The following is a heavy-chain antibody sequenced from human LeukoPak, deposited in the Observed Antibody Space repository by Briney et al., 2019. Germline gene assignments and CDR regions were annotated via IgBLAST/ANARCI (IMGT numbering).Heavy chain of an antibody. CDR3: ASEEVDILYKI. J-gene: IGHJ4*02. D-gene: IGHD2-8*01. CDR1: GYTFTDYY. CDR2: INPNNAVT. Sequence: GASVKVSCKASGYTFTDYYVHWVRQAPDQGLEWMGWINPNNAVTNYPQKFQGRVTMTRDTSITTVYLELSRLKSDDTAVYYCASEEVDILYKIWGQGTLVTVSS. V-gene: IGHV1-2*02.